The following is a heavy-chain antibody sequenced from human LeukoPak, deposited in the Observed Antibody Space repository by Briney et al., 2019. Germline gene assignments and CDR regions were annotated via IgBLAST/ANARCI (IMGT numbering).Heavy chain of an antibody. J-gene: IGHJ4*02. Sequence: PGGSLRLSCAASGFTFSSYGMHWVRQAPGKGLEWVAVISYDGSNKYYADSVKGRFTISRDNSKNTLYLQMNSLRAEDTAVYYCAKDSGYESGLLDYWGQGTLVTVSS. CDR1: GFTFSSYG. CDR2: ISYDGSNK. CDR3: AKDSGYESGLLDY. D-gene: IGHD5-12*01. V-gene: IGHV3-30*18.